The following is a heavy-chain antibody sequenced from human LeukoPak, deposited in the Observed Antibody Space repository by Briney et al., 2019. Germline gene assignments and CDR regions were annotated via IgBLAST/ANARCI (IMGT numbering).Heavy chain of an antibody. V-gene: IGHV4-4*07. CDR1: GDSISYFY. Sequence: SETLSLTCSVSGDSISYFYWSWIRQAAGKGLEWIGRVASSGNTDYNASLKSRVTMSVDTSKNQLSLKVISVTAADTAVYYCAREQLWYDYWGQGTLVTVSS. CDR2: VASSGNT. CDR3: AREQLWYDY. D-gene: IGHD5-18*01. J-gene: IGHJ4*02.